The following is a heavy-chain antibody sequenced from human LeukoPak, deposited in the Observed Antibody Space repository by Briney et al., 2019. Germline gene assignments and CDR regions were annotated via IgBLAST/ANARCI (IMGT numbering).Heavy chain of an antibody. CDR3: ATPLDYYDSSGYHQGGD. Sequence: GGSLRLSCAASGFTFSSHWMTWVRQAPGKGLEWVANIKQDGSKKNYVDSVKGRFTISRDNAKNSLYLQMNSLRAEDTAVYYCATPLDYYDSSGYHQGGDWGQGTLVTVTS. CDR2: IKQDGSKK. V-gene: IGHV3-7*03. D-gene: IGHD3-22*01. J-gene: IGHJ4*02. CDR1: GFTFSSHW.